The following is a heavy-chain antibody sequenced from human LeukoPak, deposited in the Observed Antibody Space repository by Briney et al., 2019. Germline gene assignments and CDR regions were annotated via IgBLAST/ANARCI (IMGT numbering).Heavy chain of an antibody. CDR3: AREPSTYYYGSGSRPGENWFEP. V-gene: IGHV1-69*06. J-gene: IGHJ5*02. Sequence: ASVKVYCKASGGTFSSYGISWVRQAPGQGLEWMGRSIPIFGTANYAQKFQGRVTITADKSTSTAYMELSSLRSEDTAVYYCAREPSTYYYGSGSRPGENWFEPWGQGTLVTVSS. CDR1: GGTFSSYG. CDR2: SIPIFGTA. D-gene: IGHD3-10*01.